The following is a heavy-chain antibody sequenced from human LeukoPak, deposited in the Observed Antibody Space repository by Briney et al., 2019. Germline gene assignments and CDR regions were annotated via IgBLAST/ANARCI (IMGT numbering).Heavy chain of an antibody. V-gene: IGHV4-38-2*02. CDR3: ASLEYYYDRSGYYFDY. CDR1: GYSISSGYY. Sequence: PSETLSLTCTVSGYSISSGYYWGWIRQPPGKGLEWIGSIYHSGSTYYNPSLKSRVTISVDTSKNQFSLKLSSVTAADTAVYYCASLEYYYDRSGYYFDYWGQGTLVTVSS. J-gene: IGHJ4*02. CDR2: IYHSGST. D-gene: IGHD3-22*01.